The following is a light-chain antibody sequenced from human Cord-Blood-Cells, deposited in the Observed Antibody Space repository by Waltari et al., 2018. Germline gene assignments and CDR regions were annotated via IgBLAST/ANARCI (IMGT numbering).Light chain of an antibody. Sequence: HSALTQPRSVSGSPGQSVAISCPGTSSDVGGYNYVSWYQQHPGKAPKLMIYDVSKRPSGGPDRFSGSKSGNTASLTISGLQAEDEADYYCCSYAGSFWVFGGGTKLTVL. CDR1: SSDVGGYNY. J-gene: IGLJ3*02. CDR3: CSYAGSFWV. CDR2: DVS. V-gene: IGLV2-11*01.